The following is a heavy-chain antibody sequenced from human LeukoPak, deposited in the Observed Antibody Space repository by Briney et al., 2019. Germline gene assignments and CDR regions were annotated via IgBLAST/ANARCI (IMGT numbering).Heavy chain of an antibody. J-gene: IGHJ6*02. CDR1: GFTLSSYW. Sequence: GGSLRLSCVASGFTLSSYWMHWVRQAPGEGLVWVSRIDPDGSTTNYADSVKGRFTTSRDNAKNTLYLQMNSLRAEDTALYYCTRVQAGRAGLMDVWGRGTTVTVSS. V-gene: IGHV3-74*01. CDR2: IDPDGSTT. D-gene: IGHD6-13*01. CDR3: TRVQAGRAGLMDV.